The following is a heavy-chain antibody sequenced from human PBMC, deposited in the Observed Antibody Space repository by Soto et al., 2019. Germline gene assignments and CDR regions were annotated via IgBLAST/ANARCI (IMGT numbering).Heavy chain of an antibody. D-gene: IGHD2-15*01. Sequence: QVQLQQWGAGLLKPSETLSLTCAVYGGSFSGYYWCWIRQPPGKGLEWIGEINHSGSTNYNPSLNSGVTISVDTVTDQFSLKLRSVTAAHTAVYYCARVRVYYSGGSCHTAYYYYYYMDVWGKGTTVTASS. CDR1: GGSFSGYY. J-gene: IGHJ6*03. CDR2: INHSGST. CDR3: ARVRVYYSGGSCHTAYYYYYYMDV. V-gene: IGHV4-34*01.